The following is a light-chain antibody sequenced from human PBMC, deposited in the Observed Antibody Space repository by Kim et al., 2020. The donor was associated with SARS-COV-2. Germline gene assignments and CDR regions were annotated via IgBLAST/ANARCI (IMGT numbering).Light chain of an antibody. CDR3: SSYTSGSTV. CDR1: SSDVGGYNY. CDR2: DVS. Sequence: QSALTQPASVSGSPGQSITISCTGTSSDVGGYNYVSWYQQHPGKAPKLMIYDVSKRPSGVSNRFSGSKSGNTASLTISGLQPEDEADYYCSSYTSGSTVFGTGTKVTAL. V-gene: IGLV2-14*01. J-gene: IGLJ1*01.